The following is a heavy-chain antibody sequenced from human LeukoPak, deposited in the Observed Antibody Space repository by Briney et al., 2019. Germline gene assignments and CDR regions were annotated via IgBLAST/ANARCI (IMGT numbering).Heavy chain of an antibody. Sequence: GGSLRLSCAASGFTFDDYAMHWVRQAPGKGLEWVSGISWNSGSIGYADSVKGRFTIFRDNVKNSLYLQMNSLRGEDTAVYYCARDRHSANYDWGQGTLVTVSS. V-gene: IGHV3-9*01. D-gene: IGHD1-26*01. CDR2: ISWNSGSI. CDR1: GFTFDDYA. CDR3: ARDRHSANYD. J-gene: IGHJ4*02.